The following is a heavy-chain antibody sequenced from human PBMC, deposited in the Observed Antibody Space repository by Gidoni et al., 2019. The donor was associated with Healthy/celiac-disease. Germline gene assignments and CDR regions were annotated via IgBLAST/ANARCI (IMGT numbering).Heavy chain of an antibody. J-gene: IGHJ4*02. CDR2: IKEDGSDK. CDR3: ARQYGV. V-gene: IGHV3-7*01. D-gene: IGHD4-17*01. CDR1: GFTFSSYW. Sequence: EVQLVESGGDLVQPGGSLRLYCAASGFTFSSYWMGGVRQAPGKGLEWVANIKEDGSDKYYVDSVKGRFTISRDNAKNSLYLQMNSLRVEDTAIYYCARQYGVWGQGTLVTVSS.